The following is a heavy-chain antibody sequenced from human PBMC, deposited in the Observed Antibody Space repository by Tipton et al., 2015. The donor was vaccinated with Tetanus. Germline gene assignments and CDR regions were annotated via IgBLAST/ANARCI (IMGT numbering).Heavy chain of an antibody. CDR2: IYTSGST. CDR1: GGSISSYY. D-gene: IGHD2-21*02. Sequence: LRLSCTVSGGSISSYYWSWIRQPAGKGLEWIGRIYTSGSTNYNPSLKSRVTMSVDTSKNQFSLKLSSVTAADTAVYYCARGGKHIVVVTAGGAWYFDLWGRGTLVTVSS. V-gene: IGHV4-4*07. J-gene: IGHJ2*01. CDR3: ARGGKHIVVVTAGGAWYFDL.